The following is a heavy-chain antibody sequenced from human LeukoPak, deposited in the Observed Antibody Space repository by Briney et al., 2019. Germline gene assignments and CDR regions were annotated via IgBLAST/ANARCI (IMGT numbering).Heavy chain of an antibody. D-gene: IGHD1-1*01. Sequence: ASVKVSCKVSGYTLTELSMHWVRQAPGKGLEWMGGFDPEDGETIHAQKFQGRVTMTEDTSTDTAYMELSSLRSEDTAVYYCATGIQGVEPRSWYFDLWGRGTLVTVSS. CDR1: GYTLTELS. J-gene: IGHJ2*01. CDR2: FDPEDGET. CDR3: ATGIQGVEPRSWYFDL. V-gene: IGHV1-24*01.